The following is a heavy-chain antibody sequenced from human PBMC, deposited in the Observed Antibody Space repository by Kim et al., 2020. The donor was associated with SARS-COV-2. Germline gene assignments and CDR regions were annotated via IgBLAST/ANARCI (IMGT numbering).Heavy chain of an antibody. CDR1: GASISTYY. J-gene: IGHJ6*02. D-gene: IGHD3-10*01. V-gene: IGHV4-59*08. CDR2: MYYSGST. CDR3: ARVAYGSGTYGNYYFYGLDV. Sequence: SETLSLTCTVSGASISTYYWSWIRQPPGKGLEWIGSMYYSGSTNYNPSLKSRVTISVDTSKNQFSLRLSSVTAADTAVYYCARVAYGSGTYGNYYFYGLDVWGQGTTVTVSS.